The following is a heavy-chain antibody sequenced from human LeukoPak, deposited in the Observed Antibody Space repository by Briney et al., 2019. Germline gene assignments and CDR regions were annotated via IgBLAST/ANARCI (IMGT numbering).Heavy chain of an antibody. CDR2: ISAGNGNT. J-gene: IGHJ4*02. CDR1: GYAFTTYA. Sequence: GGSVKVSCKASGYAFTTYAIHWVRQAPGQRLEWIGWISAGNGNTKYSQEFQGRVTITRDTSASTAYMELSSLRSEDMAVYYCAGGNSAYDFNFDYWGRGTLVTVSS. V-gene: IGHV1-3*03. CDR3: AGGNSAYDFNFDY. D-gene: IGHD5-12*01.